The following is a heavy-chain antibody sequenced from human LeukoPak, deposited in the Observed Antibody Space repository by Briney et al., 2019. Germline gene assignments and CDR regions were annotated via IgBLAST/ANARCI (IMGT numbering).Heavy chain of an antibody. CDR1: GFTVSSNY. Sequence: PGGSLRLSCAASGFTVSSNYMSWVRQAPGKGLEWVSVIYSGGSTYYADSVKGRFTISRDNSKNTLYLQMNSLRAEDTAVYYCATAKITIFGVVGFDYWGQGTLVTVSS. J-gene: IGHJ4*02. D-gene: IGHD3-3*01. CDR3: ATAKITIFGVVGFDY. CDR2: IYSGGST. V-gene: IGHV3-53*01.